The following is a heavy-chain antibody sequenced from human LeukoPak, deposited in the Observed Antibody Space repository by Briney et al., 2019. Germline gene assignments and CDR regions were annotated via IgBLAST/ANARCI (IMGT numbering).Heavy chain of an antibody. CDR2: TYYRSKWYN. J-gene: IGHJ6*02. V-gene: IGHV6-1*01. CDR3: ARGDFRAVAGNHYYYYGMDV. D-gene: IGHD6-19*01. CDR1: GDSVSSNSAA. Sequence: SQTLSLTCAISGDSVSSNSAAWNWIRQSPSRGLKWLGRTYYRSKWYNDYAVSVKSRITINPDTSKNQFSLQLNSVTPEDTAVYYCARGDFRAVAGNHYYYYGMDVWGQGTTVTVSS.